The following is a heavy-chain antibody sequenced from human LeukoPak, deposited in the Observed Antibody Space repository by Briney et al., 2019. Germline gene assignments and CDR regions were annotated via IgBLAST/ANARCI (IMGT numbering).Heavy chain of an antibody. D-gene: IGHD3-10*01. Sequence: GRSLRLSCATSGFTFSSYAKHWVRQAPGKGLEWVAVISYDGSNKYYADSVKGRFTISRDNSKNTLYLQMNSLRAEDTAVYYCARGDRRFGELSYFDYWGQGTLVTVSS. CDR1: GFTFSSYA. CDR2: ISYDGSNK. J-gene: IGHJ4*02. CDR3: ARGDRRFGELSYFDY. V-gene: IGHV3-30-3*01.